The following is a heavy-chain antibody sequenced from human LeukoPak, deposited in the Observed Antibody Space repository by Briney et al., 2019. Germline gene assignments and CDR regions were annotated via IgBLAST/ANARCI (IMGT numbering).Heavy chain of an antibody. J-gene: IGHJ4*02. CDR3: ARHLVVATYDY. CDR2: ISSGGSTI. D-gene: IGHD2-21*01. Sequence: PGGSLRLSCAASGFTFSDCYMSWIRQAPGKGLEWVSYISSGGSTIYYADSVKGRFTISRDNAKNSLYLQMNSLRAEDTAVYYCARHLVVATYDYWGQGTLVTVSS. V-gene: IGHV3-11*01. CDR1: GFTFSDCY.